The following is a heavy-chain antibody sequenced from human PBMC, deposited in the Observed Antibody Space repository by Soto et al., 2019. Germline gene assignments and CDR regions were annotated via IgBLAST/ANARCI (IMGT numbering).Heavy chain of an antibody. V-gene: IGHV1-69*01. CDR2: IIPIFGTA. D-gene: IGHD3-16*01. CDR3: ARDGWRHSGGIDY. J-gene: IGHJ4*02. Sequence: QVQLVQSGAEVKKPGSSVKVSCKASGGTFSSYSINWVRQAPGQGLEWKGEIIPIFGTANYAQKFQGRGTITADESTSTDYMELSSLRSEDTAVYYCARDGWRHSGGIDYWGQGTLVTVSS. CDR1: GGTFSSYS.